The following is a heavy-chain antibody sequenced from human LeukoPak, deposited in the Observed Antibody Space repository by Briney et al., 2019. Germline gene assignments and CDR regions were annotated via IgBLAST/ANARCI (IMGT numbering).Heavy chain of an antibody. V-gene: IGHV4-34*01. Sequence: SETLSLTCAVYGGSFSGYYWSWIRQPPGKGLEWIGEINHSGSTNYNTSLKSRVTISVDKSKNQFSLKLSSVTAADTAVYYCARAPFYGDYRFDYWGQGTLVTVSS. J-gene: IGHJ4*02. CDR3: ARAPFYGDYRFDY. CDR1: GGSFSGYY. CDR2: INHSGST. D-gene: IGHD4-17*01.